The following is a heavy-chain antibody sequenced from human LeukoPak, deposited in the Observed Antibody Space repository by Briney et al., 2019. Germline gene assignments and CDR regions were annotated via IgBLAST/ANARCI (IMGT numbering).Heavy chain of an antibody. CDR3: ANLGGTTEEYYFDY. V-gene: IGHV3-23*01. Sequence: GGSLRLSCAVSGFTFTNYAMSWVRQAPGKGLEWVSAISGSGGSTYYADSVKGRFTISRDNSKNTLYLQMNSLRAEDTAVYYCANLGGTTEEYYFDYWGQGTLVTVSS. CDR2: ISGSGGST. D-gene: IGHD1-7*01. J-gene: IGHJ4*02. CDR1: GFTFTNYA.